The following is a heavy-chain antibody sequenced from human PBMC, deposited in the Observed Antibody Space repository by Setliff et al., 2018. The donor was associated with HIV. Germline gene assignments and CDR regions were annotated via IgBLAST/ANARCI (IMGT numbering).Heavy chain of an antibody. D-gene: IGHD2-21*01. V-gene: IGHV3-7*03. Sequence: PGGSLRLSCAASGFRFRSYWMSWVRQAPGKGLESVANVKQDGTETLYVDSVKGRFTISRDNANNLVYLQMNSLRVEDTALYYCAKLLGNGGNSDPFDIWGQGTTVTVSS. CDR2: VKQDGTET. J-gene: IGHJ3*02. CDR1: GFRFRSYW. CDR3: AKLLGNGGNSDPFDI.